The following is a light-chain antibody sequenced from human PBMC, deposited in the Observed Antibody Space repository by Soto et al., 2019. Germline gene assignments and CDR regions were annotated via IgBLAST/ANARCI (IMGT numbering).Light chain of an antibody. J-gene: IGLJ1*01. CDR3: QSYDSSLSGFYV. CDR2: ANS. CDR1: NSNIGAGYD. Sequence: QPVLTQPPSVSGAPGQRVTISCTGSNSNIGAGYDVHWYQQHPGRAPKLLIYANSNRPSGVPDRFSGARSGTSASLAITGLQAEDEADYSCQSYDSSLSGFYVFGTGTKVTV. V-gene: IGLV1-40*01.